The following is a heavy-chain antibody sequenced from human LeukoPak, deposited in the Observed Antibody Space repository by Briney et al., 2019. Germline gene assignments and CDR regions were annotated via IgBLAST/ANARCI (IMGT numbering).Heavy chain of an antibody. CDR3: ARTLCSRTSCYDGRGNAFDI. V-gene: IGHV4-4*09. Sequence: PSETLSLTGAVSGASIREYYWSWIRQPPGKGPEWIGYIYGNGTTFYNPSLKSRVTMSVDTSRNRFSLNLRSVTAADTAVYYSARTLCSRTSCYDGRGNAFDIWGQGTRVTVSA. J-gene: IGHJ3*02. CDR2: IYGNGTT. D-gene: IGHD2-2*01. CDR1: GASIREYY.